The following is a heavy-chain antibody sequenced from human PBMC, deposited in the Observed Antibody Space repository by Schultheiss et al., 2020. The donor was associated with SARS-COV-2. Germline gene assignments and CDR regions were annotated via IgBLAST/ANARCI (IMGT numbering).Heavy chain of an antibody. J-gene: IGHJ5*02. CDR1: GGSISSGSYY. V-gene: IGHV4-61*02. D-gene: IGHD6-13*01. CDR2: IYTSGST. Sequence: LRLSCTVSGGSISSGSYYWSWIRQPAGKGLEWIGRIYTSGSTNYNPSLKSRVTISVDKSKNQFSLKLSSVTAADTAVYYCARERISAAAVTWGQGTLVTVSS. CDR3: ARERISAAAVT.